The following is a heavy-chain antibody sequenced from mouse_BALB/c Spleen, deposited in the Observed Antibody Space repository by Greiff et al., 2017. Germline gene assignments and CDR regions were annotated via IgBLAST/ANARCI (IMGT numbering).Heavy chain of an antibody. V-gene: IGHV1-5*01. CDR1: GYTFTSYW. Sequence: VQLQQSGTVLARPGASVKMSCKASGYTFTSYWMHWVKQRPGQGLEWIGAIYPGNSDTSYNQKFKGKAKLTAVTSTSTAYMELSSLTNEDSAVYYCTRLEEPYYFDYWGQGTTLTVSS. CDR3: TRLEEPYYFDY. CDR2: IYPGNSDT. J-gene: IGHJ2*01.